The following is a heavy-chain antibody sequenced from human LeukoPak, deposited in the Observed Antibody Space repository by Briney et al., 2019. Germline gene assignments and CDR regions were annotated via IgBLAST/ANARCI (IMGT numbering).Heavy chain of an antibody. D-gene: IGHD6-13*01. CDR1: GFTFSSYG. CDR3: AKVKYSSSWSHFDY. Sequence: PGRSLRLSCAASGFTFSSYGMHWVRQAPGKGLEWVAVISYDGSNKYYADSVKGRFTISRDNSKNTLYLQMNSLRAEDTAVYYCAKVKYSSSWSHFDYWGQGTLVTVSS. CDR2: ISYDGSNK. V-gene: IGHV3-30*18. J-gene: IGHJ4*02.